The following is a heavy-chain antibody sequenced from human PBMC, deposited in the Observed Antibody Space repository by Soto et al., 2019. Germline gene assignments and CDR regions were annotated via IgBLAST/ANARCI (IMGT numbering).Heavy chain of an antibody. D-gene: IGHD2-15*01. J-gene: IGHJ5*02. V-gene: IGHV5-10-1*01. CDR3: ARGGYCSGGSCLNWFDP. CDR1: GYSFTSYW. Sequence: GESLKISCKGSGYSFTSYWISWVRQMPGKGLEWMGRIDPSDSYTNYSPSFQGHVTISADKSISTAYLQWSSLKASDTAMYYCARGGYCSGGSCLNWFDPWGQGTLVTVSS. CDR2: IDPSDSYT.